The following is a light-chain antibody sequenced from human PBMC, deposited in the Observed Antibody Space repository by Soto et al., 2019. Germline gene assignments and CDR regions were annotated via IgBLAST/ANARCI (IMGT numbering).Light chain of an antibody. CDR2: DVS. CDR1: SSGVGGYDY. J-gene: IGLJ1*01. V-gene: IGLV2-14*01. Sequence: QSVLTQPASVSGSPGQSISISCTGISSGVGGYDYVSWYQQRPGKAPKLMIYDVSNRPSGVSNRFSGSKSGNTASLTISGLQADDEADYYCSSYTSTRTPCVFGTGTKVTVL. CDR3: SSYTSTRTPCV.